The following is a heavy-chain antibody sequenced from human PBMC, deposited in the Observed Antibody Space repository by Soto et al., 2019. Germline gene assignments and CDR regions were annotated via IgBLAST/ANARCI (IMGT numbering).Heavy chain of an antibody. J-gene: IGHJ4*02. CDR2: INSDGSTT. CDR1: GFTFSNSW. CDR3: ARDRSYTTDY. Sequence: GGSLRLSCAASGFTFSNSWMHWVRQAPGKGLVWVSYINSDGSTTTYADSVEGRFTISRDNAKNTVYLQITSLTAEDTAVYYCARDRSYTTDYWGQGTLVTVSS. D-gene: IGHD1-26*01. V-gene: IGHV3-74*01.